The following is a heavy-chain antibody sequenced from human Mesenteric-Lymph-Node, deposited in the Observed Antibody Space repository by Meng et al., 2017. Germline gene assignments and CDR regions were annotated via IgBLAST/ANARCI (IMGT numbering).Heavy chain of an antibody. J-gene: IGHJ4*02. D-gene: IGHD2-8*02. CDR1: GGCLSGAY. CDR3: ARRPTGIDY. CDR2: IIHGGSP. Sequence: QLQIQEGGAGLFEPSFTLALTCAVNGGCLSGAYWDWIRQPPGKGLELIGEIIHGGSPSYNPSLKSRVAISIDTSTNQLSLMLSSVTAADTAVYYCARRPTGIDYWGQGTLFTVSS. V-gene: IGHV4-34*12.